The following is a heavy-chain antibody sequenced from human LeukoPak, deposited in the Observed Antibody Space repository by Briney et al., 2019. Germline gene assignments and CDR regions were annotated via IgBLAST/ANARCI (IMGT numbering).Heavy chain of an antibody. V-gene: IGHV6-1*01. J-gene: IGHJ4*02. D-gene: IGHD6-19*01. CDR2: TFCRSKWYN. Sequence: SQTLALTCAISGDSVSRHSAAWNWIRQSPSRGLEWLGRTFCRSKWYNDYAVSVESRITISPDTSKNQFSLQLNSVTPEDTAVYYCARDFAPPHDSGWYYYFDNWGQGTLVTVSS. CDR3: ARDFAPPHDSGWYYYFDN. CDR1: GDSVSRHSAA.